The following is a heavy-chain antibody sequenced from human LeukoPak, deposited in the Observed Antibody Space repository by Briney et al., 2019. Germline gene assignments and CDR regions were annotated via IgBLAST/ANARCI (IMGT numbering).Heavy chain of an antibody. CDR1: GYTFTSYG. CDR2: ISAYNGNT. D-gene: IGHD3-22*01. Sequence: ASVKVSCKASGYTFTSYGISWVRQAPGQGLEWMGWISAYNGNTNYAQKLQGRVTMTTDTSTSTAYMELRSLRSDDTAVYYCARIRRMIGYDSSGYPKASGAFDIWGQGTMVTVSS. V-gene: IGHV1-18*01. J-gene: IGHJ3*02. CDR3: ARIRRMIGYDSSGYPKASGAFDI.